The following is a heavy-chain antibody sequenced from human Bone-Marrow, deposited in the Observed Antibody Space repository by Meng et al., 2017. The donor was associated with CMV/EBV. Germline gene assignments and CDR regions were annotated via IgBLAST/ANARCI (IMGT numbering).Heavy chain of an antibody. J-gene: IGHJ6*02. D-gene: IGHD2-2*01. Sequence: GESLKISCAASGFTISSYWMSWVRQAPGKGLEWVANIKQDGSEKYYVDSVKGRFTISRDNAKNSLYLQMNSLRAEDTAVYYCARGGNSVVPTAVLGVMDVWGQGATVTFSS. V-gene: IGHV3-7*01. CDR2: IKQDGSEK. CDR3: ARGGNSVVPTAVLGVMDV. CDR1: GFTISSYW.